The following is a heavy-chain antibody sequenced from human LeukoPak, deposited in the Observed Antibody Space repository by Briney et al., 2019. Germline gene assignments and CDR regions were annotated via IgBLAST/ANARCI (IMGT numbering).Heavy chain of an antibody. D-gene: IGHD6-19*01. CDR2: IYYSGST. CDR3: ARDYSSGWHWFDP. J-gene: IGHJ5*02. V-gene: IGHV4-59*01. Sequence: PSETLSLTCTVSGGSIGSYYWNWIRQPPGKGLEWIGYIYYSGSTNYNPSLKSRVTISVDTSKNQFSLKLSSVTAADTAVYYCARDYSSGWHWFDPWGQGTLVTVSS. CDR1: GGSIGSYY.